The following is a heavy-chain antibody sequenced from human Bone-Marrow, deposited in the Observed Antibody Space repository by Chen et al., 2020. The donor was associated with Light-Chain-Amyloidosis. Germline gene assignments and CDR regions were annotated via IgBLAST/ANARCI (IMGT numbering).Heavy chain of an antibody. J-gene: IGHJ5*02. CDR3: ARSPAMVRGPKGLYNWFDP. D-gene: IGHD3-10*01. V-gene: IGHV1-69*01. CDR1: GGTFSSYA. CDR2: IIPIFGTA. Sequence: QVQLVQSGAEVKKPGSSVKVSCKASGGTFSSYAISWVRQAPGQGLEWMGGIIPIFGTANYAQKFQGRVTITADESTSTAYMELSSLRSEDTAVYYCARSPAMVRGPKGLYNWFDPWGQGTLVTVSS.